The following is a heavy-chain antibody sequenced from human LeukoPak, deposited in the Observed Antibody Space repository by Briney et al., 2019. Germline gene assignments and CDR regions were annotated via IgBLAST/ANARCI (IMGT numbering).Heavy chain of an antibody. J-gene: IGHJ4*02. D-gene: IGHD2-15*01. V-gene: IGHV4-30-2*01. CDR3: ARWGGVANFDY. CDR1: GGSITSGGYS. Sequence: SETLSLTCAVSGGSITSGGYSWSWIRQPPGKGLEWIGYVYHSGSTYYNPSLKSRVTISVDRSKNQFSLKLSSVTAADTAVYYCARWGGVANFDYWGQGTLVTASS. CDR2: VYHSGST.